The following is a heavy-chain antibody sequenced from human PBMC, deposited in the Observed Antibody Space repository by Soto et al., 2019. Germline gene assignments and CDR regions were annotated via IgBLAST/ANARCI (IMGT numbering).Heavy chain of an antibody. J-gene: IGHJ6*03. Sequence: QSRSQTGGMSGGGGASIWAGWNWIRQTPSRGLEWLGRTYYKSKWYYTYAASVKSRITVSPDTSKNQFSLQLTSVTPEDTAVYYCARGSWDDVSGHYYMDVWDKGTTVTVSS. CDR1: GGGGASIWAG. CDR2: TYYKSKWYY. CDR3: ARGSWDDVSGHYYMDV. D-gene: IGHD1-1*01. V-gene: IGHV6-1*01.